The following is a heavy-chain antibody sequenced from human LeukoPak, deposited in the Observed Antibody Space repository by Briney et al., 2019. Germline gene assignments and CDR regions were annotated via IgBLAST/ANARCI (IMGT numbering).Heavy chain of an antibody. Sequence: GGSLRLSCAAAGFTFRTHRTYWVRQVPGKGLVWVSRINSDGRTTGYADSVKGRFTISRDNAKNTLYLQMNSLRVEDTAVYYCGSPRTFSGRNVLDMWGQGTMVTVSS. CDR2: INSDGRTT. CDR1: GFTFRTHR. CDR3: GSPRTFSGRNVLDM. J-gene: IGHJ3*02. D-gene: IGHD3-10*02. V-gene: IGHV3-74*01.